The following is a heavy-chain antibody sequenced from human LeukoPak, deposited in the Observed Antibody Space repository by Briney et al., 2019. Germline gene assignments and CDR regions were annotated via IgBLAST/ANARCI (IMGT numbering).Heavy chain of an antibody. J-gene: IGHJ4*02. Sequence: GGSLRLSCAASGFTFSSFSMNWVRQAPGKGLEWFSYITSSSSSTYYADSVKGRFTISRANAKTSLYLQMNSLRAEDTAVYYCARFIGSYGDSAYWGQGTLVTVSS. D-gene: IGHD4-17*01. V-gene: IGHV3-48*04. CDR1: GFTFSSFS. CDR3: ARFIGSYGDSAY. CDR2: ITSSSSST.